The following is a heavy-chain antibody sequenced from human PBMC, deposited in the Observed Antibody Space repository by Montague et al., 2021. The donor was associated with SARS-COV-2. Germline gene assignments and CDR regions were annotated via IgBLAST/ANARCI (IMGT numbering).Heavy chain of an antibody. J-gene: IGHJ5*02. CDR2: IYYSGST. V-gene: IGHV4-31*03. D-gene: IGHD3-3*01. Sequence: TLSLTCTVSGGSISSGGYYWSWIRQHPGKGLEWIGYIYYSGSTYYNPSLKSRVTISVVTSKNQFSLKLSSVTAADTAVYYCARAVSITIFGVVGWFDPWGQGTLVTVPS. CDR3: ARAVSITIFGVVGWFDP. CDR1: GGSISSGGYY.